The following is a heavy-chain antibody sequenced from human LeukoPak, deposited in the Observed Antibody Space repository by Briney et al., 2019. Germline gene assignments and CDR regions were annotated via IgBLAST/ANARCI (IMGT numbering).Heavy chain of an antibody. CDR2: IWYDGSNK. J-gene: IGHJ4*02. V-gene: IGHV3-33*01. Sequence: GRSLRLSCAASGFTFSSYGMHWVRQAPGKGLEWVAVIWYDGSNKYYADSVKGRFTISRDNSKNTLYLQMNSLRAEDTAVYYCARAIAVPGEYYFDYWGQGTLVTVSS. D-gene: IGHD6-19*01. CDR3: ARAIAVPGEYYFDY. CDR1: GFTFSSYG.